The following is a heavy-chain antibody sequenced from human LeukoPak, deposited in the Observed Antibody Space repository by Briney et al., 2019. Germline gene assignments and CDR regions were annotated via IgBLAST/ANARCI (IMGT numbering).Heavy chain of an antibody. J-gene: IGHJ5*01. V-gene: IGHV6-1*01. D-gene: IGHD1-26*01. CDR3: ARLVGASWFDS. Sequence: SQTLSLTCAISGDSVSTNSATWTWLRLSPSRGLEWLGRTYYRSKWYNDYAVSTKSRITINPDTSKNQFSLQLNSVTPEDTAVYYCARLVGASWFDSWGQGTLVTVSS. CDR1: GDSVSTNSAT. CDR2: TYYRSKWYN.